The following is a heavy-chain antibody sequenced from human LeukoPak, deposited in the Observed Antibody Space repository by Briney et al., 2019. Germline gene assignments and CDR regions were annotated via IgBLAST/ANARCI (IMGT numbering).Heavy chain of an antibody. CDR2: ISRTNSI. J-gene: IGHJ4*02. V-gene: IGHV3-48*02. CDR3: ARDHDWGFDY. Sequence: GSLRLSCAASGFIFNSYAMNWIRQAPGKGLEWVSYISRTNSIYYSDSVRGRFTISRDNAKNSLYLQMNSLRDEDTAVYYCARDHDWGFDYWGQGILVAVSS. CDR1: GFIFNSYA. D-gene: IGHD2-21*01.